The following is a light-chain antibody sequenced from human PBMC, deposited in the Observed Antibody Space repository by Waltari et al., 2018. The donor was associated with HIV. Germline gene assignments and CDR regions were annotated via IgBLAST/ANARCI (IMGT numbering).Light chain of an antibody. Sequence: QSALTQPPSASGSLGQSVTISCTGSSSDIGAYDSVSWFQQHPRRAPKLLLYEVTRRPSSVSDRFSGARSGSTAVLTVAGLQPDDEATYFCSSYGDSLRVLFGGGTNVTVL. V-gene: IGLV2-8*01. CDR1: SSDIGAYDS. CDR3: SSYGDSLRVL. J-gene: IGLJ3*02. CDR2: EVT.